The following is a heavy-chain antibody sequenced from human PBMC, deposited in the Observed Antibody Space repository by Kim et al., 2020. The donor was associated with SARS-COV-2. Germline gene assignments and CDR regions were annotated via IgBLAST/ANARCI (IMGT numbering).Heavy chain of an antibody. J-gene: IGHJ6*01. D-gene: IGHD3-10*01. Sequence: GGSLRLSCAASGFTFDDYAMHWVRQAPGKGLEWVSGISWNSGTIGYADSVKGRFTISRDNAKNSLYLQMNSLRTEDTALYYCAKSKLPMFQGVLYGMDV. CDR1: GFTFDDYA. V-gene: IGHV3-9*01. CDR2: ISWNSGTI. CDR3: AKSKLPMFQGVLYGMDV.